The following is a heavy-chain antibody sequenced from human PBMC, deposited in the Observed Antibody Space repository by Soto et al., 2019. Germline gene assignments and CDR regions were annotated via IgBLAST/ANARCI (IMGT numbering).Heavy chain of an antibody. CDR3: ARAIVWFGELPNFDS. D-gene: IGHD3-10*01. CDR1: GFTFSSYS. CDR2: ISGSSDTI. V-gene: IGHV3-48*01. Sequence: GGSLRLSCAASGFTFSSYSMNWVRQAPRRGLEWVSYISGSSDTIYYANSVKGRFTISRDNGKNSLHLQMDNLRAEDTAVYYCARAIVWFGELPNFDSWGQGTLVTVSS. J-gene: IGHJ4*02.